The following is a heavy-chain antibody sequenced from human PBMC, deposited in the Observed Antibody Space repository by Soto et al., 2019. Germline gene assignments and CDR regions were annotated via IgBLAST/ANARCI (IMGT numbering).Heavy chain of an antibody. D-gene: IGHD3-3*01. CDR3: ASSPETYYDFWNGIAVPYYGMDV. CDR2: IYYSGST. V-gene: IGHV4-31*03. J-gene: IGHJ6*02. CDR1: GGSISSGGYY. Sequence: SETLSLTCTVSGGSISSGGYYWSWIRQHPGKGLEWIGYIYYSGSTYYNPSLKSRVTISVDTSKNQFSLKLSSVTAADTAVYYCASSPETYYDFWNGIAVPYYGMDVWGQGTTVTVSS.